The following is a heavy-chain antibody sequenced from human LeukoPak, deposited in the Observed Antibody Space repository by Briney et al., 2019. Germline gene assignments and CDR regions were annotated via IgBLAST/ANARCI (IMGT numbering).Heavy chain of an antibody. CDR3: ARDPGYAIYYFDY. J-gene: IGHJ4*02. V-gene: IGHV3-23*01. CDR1: GFAFNTYA. D-gene: IGHD3-9*01. Sequence: GGSLRLSCAASGFAFNTYAMNWARQAPGKGLEWVSTISGRGDTSYFPDSVKGRFSISRDNSKNTLFLQMNSLRAEDTALYYCARDPGYAIYYFDYWGRGTLVTVSS. CDR2: ISGRGDTS.